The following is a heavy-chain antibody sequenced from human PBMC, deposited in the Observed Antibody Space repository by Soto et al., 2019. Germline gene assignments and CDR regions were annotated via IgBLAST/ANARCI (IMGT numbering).Heavy chain of an antibody. Sequence: HPXGFLRISCAASCFTFSSYWMSWVRQAPGKGLEWVANIKQDGSEKYYVDSVKGRFTISRDNAKNSLYLQMNSLRAEDTAVYYCARDRSWYSPIDYWGQGTLVTVS. V-gene: IGHV3-7*01. CDR3: ARDRSWYSPIDY. J-gene: IGHJ4*02. D-gene: IGHD6-13*01. CDR2: IKQDGSEK. CDR1: CFTFSSYW.